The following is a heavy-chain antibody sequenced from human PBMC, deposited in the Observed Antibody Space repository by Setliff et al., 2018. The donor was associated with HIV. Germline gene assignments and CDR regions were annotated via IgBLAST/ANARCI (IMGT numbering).Heavy chain of an antibody. CDR1: GYTFTDYY. D-gene: IGHD2-2*01. J-gene: IGHJ3*02. V-gene: IGHV1-2*06. Sequence: ASVKVSCKASGYTFTDYYIHWVRQAPGQGLEWMGRINPNSGGTDYAQKFQGRVTITRDTSISTTYMELSRLTSDDTAVYYCASDIAVIPAASQVGGFDIWGQGTMVTVSS. CDR2: INPNSGGT. CDR3: ASDIAVIPAASQVGGFDI.